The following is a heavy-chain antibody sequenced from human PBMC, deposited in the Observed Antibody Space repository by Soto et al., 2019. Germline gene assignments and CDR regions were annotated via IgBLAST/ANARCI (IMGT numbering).Heavy chain of an antibody. D-gene: IGHD3-3*01. Sequence: SETLSLTCAVSGYSISSGYYWGWIRQPPGKGLEWIGSIYHSGSTYYNPSLKSRVTISVDTSKNQFSLKLSSVTAADTAVYYCARIDYDFWSGSFDWFDPWGQGTLVTVSS. V-gene: IGHV4-38-2*01. CDR2: IYHSGST. CDR1: GYSISSGYY. CDR3: ARIDYDFWSGSFDWFDP. J-gene: IGHJ5*02.